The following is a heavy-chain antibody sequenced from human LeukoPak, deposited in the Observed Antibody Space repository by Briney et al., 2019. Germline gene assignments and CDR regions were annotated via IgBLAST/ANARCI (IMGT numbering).Heavy chain of an antibody. D-gene: IGHD6-13*01. J-gene: IGHJ6*03. CDR3: ASRYSSSWYYYYYYMDV. CDR1: GFTFSSYC. CDR2: IKQDGSEK. Sequence: GALRLSCAASGFTFSSYCMSWVRQAPGKGLEWVANIKQDGSEKYYVDSVKGQFTISRDNAKSSLYLQMNSLRAEDTAVYYCASRYSSSWYYYYYYMDVWGKGTTVTVSS. V-gene: IGHV3-7*01.